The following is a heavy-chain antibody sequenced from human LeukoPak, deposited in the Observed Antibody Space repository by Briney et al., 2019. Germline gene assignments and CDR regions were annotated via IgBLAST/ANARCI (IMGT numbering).Heavy chain of an antibody. CDR2: ISSSGSTI. V-gene: IGHV3-11*01. J-gene: IGHJ3*02. Sequence: GGSLRLSCAASGFTVSSNYMSWVRQAPGKGLEWVSYISSSGSTIYYADSVKGRFTISRDNAKNSLYLQMNSLRAEDTAVYYCARASYDSSGYSDDAFDIWGQGTMVTVSS. CDR3: ARASYDSSGYSDDAFDI. CDR1: GFTVSSNY. D-gene: IGHD3-22*01.